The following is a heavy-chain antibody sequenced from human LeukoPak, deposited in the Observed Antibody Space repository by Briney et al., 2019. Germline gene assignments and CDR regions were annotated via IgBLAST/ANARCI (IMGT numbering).Heavy chain of an antibody. Sequence: GGSLRLSCAASGFTFSSYAMSWVRQAPGKGLEWVSAISGSGGSTYYADSVKGRFTISRDNSKNTLYLQMNSLRAEDTAVYYCAEDRTYYDSSGYYPDAFDIWGQGTMVTVSS. CDR2: ISGSGGST. CDR1: GFTFSSYA. CDR3: AEDRTYYDSSGYYPDAFDI. J-gene: IGHJ3*02. D-gene: IGHD3-22*01. V-gene: IGHV3-23*01.